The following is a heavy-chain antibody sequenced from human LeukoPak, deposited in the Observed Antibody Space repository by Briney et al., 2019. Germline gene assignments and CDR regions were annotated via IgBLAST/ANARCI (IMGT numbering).Heavy chain of an antibody. CDR2: INHSGST. CDR3: ARVGYRRWFDP. Sequence: SETLSLTCTVSGGSISSRNYYWSWIRQPPGKGLEWIGEINHSGSTNYNPSLKSRVTISVDTSKNQFSLKLSSVTAAGTAVYYCARVGYRRWFDPWGQGTLVTVSS. CDR1: GGSISSRNYY. D-gene: IGHD6-13*01. V-gene: IGHV4-39*07. J-gene: IGHJ5*02.